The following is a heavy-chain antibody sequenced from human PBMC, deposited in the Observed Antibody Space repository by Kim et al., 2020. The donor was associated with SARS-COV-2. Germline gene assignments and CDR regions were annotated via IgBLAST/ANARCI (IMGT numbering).Heavy chain of an antibody. CDR2: INHSGST. CDR1: GGSFSGYY. D-gene: IGHD1-20*01. CDR3: ARDLQITGVDY. V-gene: IGHV4-34*01. J-gene: IGHJ4*02. Sequence: SETLSLTCAVYGGSFSGYYWSWIRQPPGKGLEWIGEINHSGSTNYNPSLKSRVTISVDTSKNQFSLKLSSVTAADTAVYYCARDLQITGVDYWGQGTLVTVSS.